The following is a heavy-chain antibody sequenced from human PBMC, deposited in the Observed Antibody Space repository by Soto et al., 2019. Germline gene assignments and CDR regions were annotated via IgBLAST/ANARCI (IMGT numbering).Heavy chain of an antibody. Sequence: ASVKVSCKVSGYTLTELSMHWVRQAPGKGLEWMGGFDPEDGETIYAQKFQGRVTMTEDTSTDTAYMELSSLRSEDTAVYYCATRRPVTNSAAPYYFDYWGQGTLVTSPQ. CDR2: FDPEDGET. CDR1: GYTLTELS. CDR3: ATRRPVTNSAAPYYFDY. D-gene: IGHD2-2*01. V-gene: IGHV1-24*01. J-gene: IGHJ4*02.